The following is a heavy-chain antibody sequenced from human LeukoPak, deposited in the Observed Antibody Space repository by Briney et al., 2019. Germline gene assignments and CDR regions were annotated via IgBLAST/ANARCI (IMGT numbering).Heavy chain of an antibody. J-gene: IGHJ6*03. Sequence: GGSLRLSCTASGFTFSSYGMHWVRQVPGKGLEWVAFIRFDGSDKYYADSVKGRFTISRDNFKNTLFLQMNSLRAEDTAVYYCARAGPLYYYYYMDVWGKGTTVTVSS. CDR2: IRFDGSDK. CDR3: ARAGPLYYYYYMDV. CDR1: GFTFSSYG. D-gene: IGHD1-14*01. V-gene: IGHV3-30*02.